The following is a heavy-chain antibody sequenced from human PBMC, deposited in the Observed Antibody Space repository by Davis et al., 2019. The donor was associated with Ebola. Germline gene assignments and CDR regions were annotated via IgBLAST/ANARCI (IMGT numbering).Heavy chain of an antibody. D-gene: IGHD2-2*01. CDR2: ISYDGSNK. Sequence: GESLKISCAASGFTFSSYGMHWVRQAPGKGLEWVAVISYDGSNKYYADSVKGRFTISRDNSKNTLYLQMNSLRAEDTAVYYCAKGLTVPYGMDVWGQGTTVTVS. J-gene: IGHJ6*02. CDR1: GFTFSSYG. CDR3: AKGLTVPYGMDV. V-gene: IGHV3-30*18.